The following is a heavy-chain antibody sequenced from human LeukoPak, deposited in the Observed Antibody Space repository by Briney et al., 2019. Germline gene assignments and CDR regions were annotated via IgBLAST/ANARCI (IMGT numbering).Heavy chain of an antibody. D-gene: IGHD4-17*01. CDR1: GFTVSSNY. CDR3: ARDNRGDYGYYYYYGMDV. J-gene: IGHJ6*02. V-gene: IGHV3-53*01. CDR2: IYSGGST. Sequence: PGGSLRLSCAASGFTVSSNYMSWVRQAPGKGLEWVSVIYSGGSTYYADSAKGRFTISRDNSKNTLYLQMNSLRAEDTAVYYCARDNRGDYGYYYYYGMDVWGQGTTVTVSS.